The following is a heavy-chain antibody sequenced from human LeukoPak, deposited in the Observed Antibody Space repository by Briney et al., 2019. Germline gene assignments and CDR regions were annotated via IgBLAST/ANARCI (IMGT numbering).Heavy chain of an antibody. D-gene: IGHD3-9*01. CDR3: AREDPAYYDILTGYYTHSVFDY. J-gene: IGHJ4*02. CDR2: IRYDGSNK. CDR1: GFTFSSYG. Sequence: GGSLRLSCAASGFTFSSYGMHWVRQAPGKGLEWVAFIRYDGSNKYYADSVKGRFTISRDNSKNTLYLQMNSLRAEDTAVYYCAREDPAYYDILTGYYTHSVFDYWGQGTLVTVSS. V-gene: IGHV3-30*02.